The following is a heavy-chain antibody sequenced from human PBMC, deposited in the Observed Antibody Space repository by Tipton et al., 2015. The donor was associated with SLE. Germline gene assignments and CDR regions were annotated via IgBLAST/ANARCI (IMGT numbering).Heavy chain of an antibody. J-gene: IGHJ3*02. D-gene: IGHD6-13*01. V-gene: IGHV4-34*01. CDR3: ARDLSPYSSSWDDAFDI. CDR1: GGSFSGYY. CDR2: INHSGST. Sequence: LRLSCAVYGGSFSGYYWSWIRQPPGKGLEWIGEINHSGSTNYNPSLKSRVTISVDTSKNQFSLKLSSVTAADTAVYYCARDLSPYSSSWDDAFDIWGQGTMVTVSS.